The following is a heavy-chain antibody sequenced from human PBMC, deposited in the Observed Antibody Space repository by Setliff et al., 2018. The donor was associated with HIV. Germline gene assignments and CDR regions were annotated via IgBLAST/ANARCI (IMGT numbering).Heavy chain of an antibody. V-gene: IGHV3-7*01. D-gene: IGHD3-16*01. J-gene: IGHJ3*02. CDR1: GFTLSTYG. Sequence: GGSLRLSCAASGFTLSTYGMQWVRQAPGKGLEWVANIDQDGSEKNYVDSVKGRFTISRDNAENSLYLQLNSLRAEDTAVYYCARDYVWGRRAFDIWGPGTMVTVSS. CDR2: IDQDGSEK. CDR3: ARDYVWGRRAFDI.